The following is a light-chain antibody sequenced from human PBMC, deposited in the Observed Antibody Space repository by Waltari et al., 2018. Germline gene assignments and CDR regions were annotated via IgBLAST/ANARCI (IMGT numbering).Light chain of an antibody. CDR1: QSISNF. CDR2: GAS. J-gene: IGKJ2*01. V-gene: IGKV1-39*01. CDR3: QQSYNSPPT. Sequence: DIQMTQSPSSLSASVGDRVTLTCRASQSISNFLNWYQQKPGKAPDLRIYGASTLQSGVPSRFSGGGSGTDFTLTISSLQPEDFATYYCQQSYNSPPTFGQGTKLEIK.